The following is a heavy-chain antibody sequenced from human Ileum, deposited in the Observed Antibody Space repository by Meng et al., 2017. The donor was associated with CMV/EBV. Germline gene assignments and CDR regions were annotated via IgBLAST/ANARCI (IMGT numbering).Heavy chain of an antibody. Sequence: QVQLRESGPGLVKPSQTLSLTCTVSGGSISSGDYYWNWIRQPPGKGLEWIGYIYYSGSTYFNPSLKSRVTISVDTSKNQFSLKLNSVTAADTAVYYCARQEELWGYFDYWGQGTLVTVSS. D-gene: IGHD1-7*01. CDR2: IYYSGST. CDR1: GGSISSGDYY. CDR3: ARQEELWGYFDY. J-gene: IGHJ4*02. V-gene: IGHV4-30-4*08.